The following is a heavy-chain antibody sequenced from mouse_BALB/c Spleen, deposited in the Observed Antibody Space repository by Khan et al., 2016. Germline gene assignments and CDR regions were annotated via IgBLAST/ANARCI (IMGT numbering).Heavy chain of an antibody. CDR1: EYTITDYV. CDR2: LFPGSGST. J-gene: IGHJ2*01. CDR3: ARGLYDGYF. D-gene: IGHD2-3*01. Sequence: QVRLQQSGPELVKPGASVKMSCKASEYTITDYVITWVKQRTGQGLEWIGELFPGSGSTYYHENFKGKATLTADKSSNTVYMQVSSLSSEDSAVYFCARGLYDGYFWGQGTTLTVSS. V-gene: IGHV1-77*01.